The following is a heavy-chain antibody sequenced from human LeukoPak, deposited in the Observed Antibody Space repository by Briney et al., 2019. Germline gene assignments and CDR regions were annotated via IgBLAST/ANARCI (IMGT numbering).Heavy chain of an antibody. D-gene: IGHD3-22*01. CDR1: GFIFSDYY. Sequence: GGSLRLSCTASGFIFSDYYMSWIRQVPGKGMDLGSYMSSSGHTIYYTDSVKGRFTISRDNAKNSLYLQMNSLRAEDTAVYYCARPNYHDSSGNCPAFDYWGQGALVTVSS. CDR3: ARPNYHDSSGNCPAFDY. V-gene: IGHV3-11*01. CDR2: MSSSGHTI. J-gene: IGHJ4*02.